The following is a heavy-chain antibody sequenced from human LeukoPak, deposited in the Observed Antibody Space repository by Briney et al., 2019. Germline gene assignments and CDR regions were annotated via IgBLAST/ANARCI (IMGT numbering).Heavy chain of an antibody. J-gene: IGHJ4*02. CDR3: ARDGGAGWSAFDY. Sequence: ASVKVSCKASGYTFTGYYMPWVRQAPGQGLEWMGRVNPNSGGTNYAQKFQGRVTMTRDTSISTAYMELSRLRSDDTAVYYCARDGGAGWSAFDYWGQGTLVTVSS. V-gene: IGHV1-2*06. CDR1: GYTFTGYY. CDR2: VNPNSGGT. D-gene: IGHD6-19*01.